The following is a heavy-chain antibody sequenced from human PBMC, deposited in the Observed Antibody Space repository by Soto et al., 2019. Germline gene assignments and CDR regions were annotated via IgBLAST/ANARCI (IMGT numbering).Heavy chain of an antibody. CDR1: GYTFTGYY. CDR2: INPNSGGT. V-gene: IGHV1-2*04. Sequence: ASVKVSCKASGYTFTGYYMHWVRQAPGQGLEWMGWINPNSGGTNYAQKFQGWVTMTRDTSISTAYMELSRLRSDDTAVYYCARYPYDYGDYGEKPYYGMDVWGQGTTVTVSS. D-gene: IGHD4-17*01. J-gene: IGHJ6*02. CDR3: ARYPYDYGDYGEKPYYGMDV.